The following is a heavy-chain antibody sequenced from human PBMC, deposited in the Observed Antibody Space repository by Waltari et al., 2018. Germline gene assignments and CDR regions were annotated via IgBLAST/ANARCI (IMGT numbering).Heavy chain of an antibody. V-gene: IGHV3-23*01. CDR2: IGGSGGST. D-gene: IGHD4-17*01. J-gene: IGHJ4*02. CDR3: AKRGTTGGAFDY. CDR1: GFTFSSYA. Sequence: EVQLLESGGGLVQPGGSLRLSCAASGFTFSSYAMSWVRQAPGKVLGGVSAIGGSGGSTYYADSVKGRFTISRDNSKNTLYLQMNSLRAEDTAVYYCAKRGTTGGAFDYWGQGTLVTVSS.